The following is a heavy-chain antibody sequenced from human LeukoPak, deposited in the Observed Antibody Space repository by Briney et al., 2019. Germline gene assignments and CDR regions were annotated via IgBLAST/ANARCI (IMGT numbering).Heavy chain of an antibody. Sequence: PGGSLRLSCVASGFTFSNYWMNWVRQAPGKGQEWVANIKQDGGEKYYVDSVKGRFTISRDNAQRSLFLQINSMSAEDTAVYYCARGATAAANIYDYWGQGTLVTVSS. CDR1: GFTFSNYW. D-gene: IGHD6-13*01. CDR2: IKQDGGEK. CDR3: ARGATAAANIYDY. V-gene: IGHV3-7*05. J-gene: IGHJ4*02.